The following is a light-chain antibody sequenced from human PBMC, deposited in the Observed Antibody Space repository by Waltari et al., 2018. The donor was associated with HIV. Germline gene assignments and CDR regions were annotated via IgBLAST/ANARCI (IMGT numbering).Light chain of an antibody. CDR1: SSNIGAGYE. J-gene: IGLJ2*01. Sequence: SVLTQPPSVSGATGQRVTISCTGISSNIGAGYEVHWYLQLPGAAPKLLIYSELFSGFEAGTSAPLTNTGLQAEEDADYYYQSYDRSLKNHVRFGGGTKLTVL. CDR3: QSYDRSLKNHVR. V-gene: IGLV1-40*01.